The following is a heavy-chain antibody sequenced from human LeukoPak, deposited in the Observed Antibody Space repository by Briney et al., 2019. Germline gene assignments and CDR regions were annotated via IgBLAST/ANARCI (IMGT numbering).Heavy chain of an antibody. Sequence: GGSLRLSCAASGFTFSSYAMHWVRQAPGKGLEWGAVISYDGSNKYYADSVKGRFTISRDNSKNTLYLQMNSLRAEDTAVYYCARPNGVVIMSLIFDYWGQGTLVTVSS. CDR1: GFTFSSYA. CDR3: ARPNGVVIMSLIFDY. D-gene: IGHD3-3*01. V-gene: IGHV3-30*04. CDR2: ISYDGSNK. J-gene: IGHJ4*02.